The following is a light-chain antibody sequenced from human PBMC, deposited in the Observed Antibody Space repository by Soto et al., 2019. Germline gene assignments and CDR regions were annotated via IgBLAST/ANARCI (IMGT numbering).Light chain of an antibody. J-gene: IGLJ1*01. Sequence: QSVLTQPPSASGSPGQSVTISCTGTSXDVGGYNYVSWYQQHPGKAPKLMIYEVSKRPSGVPDRFSGSKSDNTASLTVSGLQAEDEADYYCSSCAGSNNYVFGTGTKVTVL. CDR1: SXDVGGYNY. CDR3: SSCAGSNNYV. V-gene: IGLV2-8*01. CDR2: EVS.